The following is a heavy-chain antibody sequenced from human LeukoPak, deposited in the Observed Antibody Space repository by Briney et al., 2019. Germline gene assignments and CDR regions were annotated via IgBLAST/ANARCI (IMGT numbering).Heavy chain of an antibody. CDR2: IFSTRST. CDR1: GDSISSGIYY. D-gene: IGHD2-2*02. V-gene: IGHV4-61*09. CDR3: ARGNYCGDTNCYNYYYRVV. Sequence: SETLPPTCTVSGDSISSGIYYLTWIRQPAGKGLEWIGHIFSTRSTTYNPSLKSPVTISADTSMNQFSLNLGSVTAADTAVYYCARGNYCGDTNCYNYYYRVVGGAGTTVTVAS. J-gene: IGHJ6*03.